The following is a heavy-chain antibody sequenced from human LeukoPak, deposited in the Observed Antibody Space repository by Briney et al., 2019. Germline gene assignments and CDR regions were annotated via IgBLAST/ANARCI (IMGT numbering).Heavy chain of an antibody. J-gene: IGHJ3*02. CDR2: IYHSGST. D-gene: IGHD6-6*01. CDR3: ARDRRYSSSSRPDAFDI. Sequence: SETLSLTCTVSGGSISSGGYYWSWIRQPPGKGLEWIGYIYHSGSTYYNPSLKSRVTISVDRSKNQFSLKLSSVTAADTAVYYCARDRRYSSSSRPDAFDIWGQGTMVTVSS. CDR1: GGSISSGGYY. V-gene: IGHV4-30-2*01.